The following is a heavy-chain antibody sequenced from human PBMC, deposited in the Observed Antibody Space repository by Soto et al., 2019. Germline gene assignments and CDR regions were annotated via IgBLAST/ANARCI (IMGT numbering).Heavy chain of an antibody. CDR1: GYTFTNYG. CDR2: ISAYNGNT. Sequence: QVQLVQSGAAVKKPGASVKVSCKASGYTFTNYGISWVRQAPGQVLEWMGWISAYNGNTNYAPKLQGRVTMTTDTSKSTAYMELRRLRSDDTAVYYCAREVIPADYWGQGTLVTVSS. CDR3: AREVIPADY. V-gene: IGHV1-18*01. D-gene: IGHD2-2*02. J-gene: IGHJ4*02.